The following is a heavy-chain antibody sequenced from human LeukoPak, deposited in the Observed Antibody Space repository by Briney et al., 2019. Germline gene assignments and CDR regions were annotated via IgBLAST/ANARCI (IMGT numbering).Heavy chain of an antibody. CDR3: ASAGAKDV. J-gene: IGHJ6*04. Sequence: KASETLSLTCTVSGGSISSHYWNWIRQPAGKGLEWIGRIYASGGTSYNPSLESRVTMSVDTSKNHFSLKLSSVTAADTAVYYCASAGAKDVWGKGTTVTVSS. V-gene: IGHV4-4*07. CDR2: IYASGGT. CDR1: GGSISSHY.